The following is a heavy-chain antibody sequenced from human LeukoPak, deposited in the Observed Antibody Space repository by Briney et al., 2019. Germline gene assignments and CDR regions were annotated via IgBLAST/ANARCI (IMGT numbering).Heavy chain of an antibody. V-gene: IGHV3-7*01. CDR1: GFTFSSYW. Sequence: GRSLRLSCAASGFTFSSYWMSWVRQAPGKGLEWVANIKQDGSEKYYVDSVKGRFTISRDNAKNSLYLQMNSLRAEDTAVYYCARDRYDSSGYYEVFDYWGQGTLVTVSS. CDR3: ARDRYDSSGYYEVFDY. CDR2: IKQDGSEK. D-gene: IGHD3-22*01. J-gene: IGHJ4*02.